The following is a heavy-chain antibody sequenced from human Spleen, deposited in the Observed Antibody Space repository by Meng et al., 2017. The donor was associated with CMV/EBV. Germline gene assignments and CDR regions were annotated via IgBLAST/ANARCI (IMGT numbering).Heavy chain of an antibody. CDR1: GGSISSSSYY. CDR2: IYYSGST. Sequence: ESLKISCTVSGGSISSSSYYWGWIRQPPGKGLEWIGSIYYSGSTYYNPSLKSRVTISVDTSKNQFSLKLSSVTAADTAVYYCARGTKLMTTVTLGWFDPWGQGTLVTVSS. J-gene: IGHJ5*02. V-gene: IGHV4-39*07. CDR3: ARGTKLMTTVTLGWFDP. D-gene: IGHD4-17*01.